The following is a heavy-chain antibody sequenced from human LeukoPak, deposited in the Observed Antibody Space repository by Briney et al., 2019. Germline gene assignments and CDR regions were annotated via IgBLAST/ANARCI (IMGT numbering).Heavy chain of an antibody. CDR1: GYTFTSYG. CDR3: ARVPAAGYDFWSGPIGYFDY. D-gene: IGHD3-3*01. J-gene: IGHJ4*02. Sequence: GASVKVSCKASGYTFTSYGISWVRQAPGQGLEWMGWISAYNGNTNYAQKLQGRVTMTTDTSTSTAYMELRSLRSDDTAVYYCARVPAAGYDFWSGPIGYFDYWGQGTLVTVSS. V-gene: IGHV1-18*01. CDR2: ISAYNGNT.